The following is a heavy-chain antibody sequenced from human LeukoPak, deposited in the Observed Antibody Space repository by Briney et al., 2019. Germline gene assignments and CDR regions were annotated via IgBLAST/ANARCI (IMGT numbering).Heavy chain of an antibody. CDR2: TYYRSKWFY. CDR1: GDSVSSNSAA. Sequence: SQSLSLTCAISGDSVSSNSAAWIWVRPSPSRGLEWLGRTYYRSKWFYDYPASMKSRITINPDTSKNQFSLQLKSVTPEDTAMYYCVRDSGYGLDAFDIWGQGTKVTVSS. V-gene: IGHV6-1*01. J-gene: IGHJ3*02. CDR3: VRDSGYGLDAFDI. D-gene: IGHD5-12*01.